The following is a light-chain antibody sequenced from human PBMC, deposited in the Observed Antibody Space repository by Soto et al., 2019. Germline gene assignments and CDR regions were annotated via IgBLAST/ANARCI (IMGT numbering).Light chain of an antibody. J-gene: IGKJ1*01. CDR1: QTVTTY. Sequence: DIHITLSPSSLSAPVGDRVSITCRASQTVTTYLNWYQQKPGEAPKLLIYAASTLHTGVPSRFSGSGSGTDFTLTISSLQPEDFATYYCQQANSCPRTFGQGTKVDIK. V-gene: IGKV1-39*01. CDR2: AAS. CDR3: QQANSCPRT.